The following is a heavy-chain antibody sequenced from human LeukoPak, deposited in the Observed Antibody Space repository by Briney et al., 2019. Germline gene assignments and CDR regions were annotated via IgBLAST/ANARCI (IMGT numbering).Heavy chain of an antibody. CDR3: WVSRGGSCMDV. Sequence: PGGSLRLSCAASGFTFNNYNMNWVRQAPGKGLEWVSSISSSSSSYIYYADSVKGRFTISRDNAKNSLYLQMNSLRAEDTAVYYCWVSRGGSCMDVWGKGTTVTVSS. D-gene: IGHD2-21*01. V-gene: IGHV3-21*01. CDR2: ISSSSSSYI. J-gene: IGHJ6*03. CDR1: GFTFNNYN.